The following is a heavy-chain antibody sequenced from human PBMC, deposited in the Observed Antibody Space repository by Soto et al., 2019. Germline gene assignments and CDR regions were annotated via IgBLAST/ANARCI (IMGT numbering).Heavy chain of an antibody. CDR3: ARDGAAARRGLFAVAGENGYYFDY. CDR2: ITSSSSTI. D-gene: IGHD6-19*01. CDR1: GFTFSSYS. J-gene: IGHJ4*02. V-gene: IGHV3-48*02. Sequence: EVQLVESGGGLVQPGGSLRLSCAASGFTFSSYSMNWVRQAPGKGLGWVSYITSSSSTIYYADSVKGRFTISRDNAKNSLYLQMNSLRDEDTAVYYCARDGAAARRGLFAVAGENGYYFDYWCQGTLVTVS.